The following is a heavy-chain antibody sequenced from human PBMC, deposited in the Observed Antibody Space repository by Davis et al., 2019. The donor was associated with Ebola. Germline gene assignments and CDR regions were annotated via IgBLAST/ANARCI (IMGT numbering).Heavy chain of an antibody. D-gene: IGHD3-10*01. CDR2: INHSGST. CDR3: ASSWFRGNYFDY. V-gene: IGHV4-39*07. Sequence: PSETLSLTCTVSGGSISSSSYYWGWIRQPPGKGLEWIGEINHSGSTNYNPSLKSRVTISVDTSKNQFSLKLSSVTAADTAVYYCASSWFRGNYFDYWGQGTLVTVSS. J-gene: IGHJ4*02. CDR1: GGSISSSSYY.